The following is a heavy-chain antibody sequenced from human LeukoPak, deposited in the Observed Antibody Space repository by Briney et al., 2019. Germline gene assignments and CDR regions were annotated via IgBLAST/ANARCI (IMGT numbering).Heavy chain of an antibody. Sequence: PGGSLRLSCAASGITLSTYWISWVRQAPGKGLEWVANIKQDGSEKYYVDSVKGRFTLSRDNAKNSLYLQMNSLRAEDTAVYYCAKEASGRSYDYWGQGTLVTVSS. V-gene: IGHV3-7*04. CDR3: AKEASGRSYDY. CDR1: GITLSTYW. CDR2: IKQDGSEK. D-gene: IGHD3-10*01. J-gene: IGHJ4*02.